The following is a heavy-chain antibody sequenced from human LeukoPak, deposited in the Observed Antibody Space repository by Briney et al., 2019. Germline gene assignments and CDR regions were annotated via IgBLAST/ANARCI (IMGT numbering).Heavy chain of an antibody. Sequence: GGSLRLSCAASGFTFSSYWMHWVRQGPGKGLVWVSRIKSDGSSTSYADSVKGRFTISRDNAKNALYLQMNSLRDEDTAVYYCARESGYHGSGFDPWGQGTLVTVSS. V-gene: IGHV3-74*01. CDR2: IKSDGSST. J-gene: IGHJ5*02. CDR1: GFTFSSYW. D-gene: IGHD3-10*01. CDR3: ARESGYHGSGFDP.